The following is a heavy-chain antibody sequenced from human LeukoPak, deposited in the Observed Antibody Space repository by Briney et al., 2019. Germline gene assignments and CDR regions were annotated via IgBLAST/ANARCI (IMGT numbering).Heavy chain of an antibody. CDR3: ARDRISFSIFGVVIPDY. CDR1: GGSLSSYY. Sequence: PSETLSLTCTVSGGSLSSYYWGWIRQPPGKGLEWIGRIYYSGSTYYNPSLKSRVTISVDTSKNQFSLKLSSVTAADTAVYYCARDRISFSIFGVVIPDYWGQGTLVTVSS. CDR2: IYYSGST. J-gene: IGHJ4*02. V-gene: IGHV4-39*02. D-gene: IGHD3-3*01.